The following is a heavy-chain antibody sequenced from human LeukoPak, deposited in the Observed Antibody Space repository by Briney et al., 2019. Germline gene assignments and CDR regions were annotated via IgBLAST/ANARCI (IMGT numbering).Heavy chain of an antibody. D-gene: IGHD6-19*01. V-gene: IGHV3-23*01. CDR3: AKDLSRAVAADWFDP. CDR2: ISDSGGST. CDR1: GFTFSNYD. J-gene: IGHJ5*02. Sequence: PGGSLRLSCAASGFTFSNYDMSWVRQAPGKGLEWVSSISDSGGSTYYADSVKGRFTIPRDNPKNTLYLQMTNLKDADTAVYYCAKDLSRAVAADWFDPWDQGSLVTVSS.